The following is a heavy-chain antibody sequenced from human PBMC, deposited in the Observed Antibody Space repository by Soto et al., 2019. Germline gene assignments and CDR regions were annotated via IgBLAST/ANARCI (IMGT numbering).Heavy chain of an antibody. CDR3: ARGPLSFYDFCSGYGGGIWFDP. J-gene: IGHJ5*02. V-gene: IGHV1-8*01. Sequence: ASVKVSCKASGYTFTSYDINWVRQATGQGLEWMGWMNPNSGNTGYAQKFQGRVTMTRNTSISTAYMELSSLRSEDTAVYYCARGPLSFYDFCSGYGGGIWFDPWGQGTVVTVSS. CDR2: MNPNSGNT. D-gene: IGHD3-3*01. CDR1: GYTFTSYD.